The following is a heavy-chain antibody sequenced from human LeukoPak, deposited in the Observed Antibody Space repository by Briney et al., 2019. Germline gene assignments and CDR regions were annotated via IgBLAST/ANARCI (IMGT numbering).Heavy chain of an antibody. CDR2: ISYDGSNK. CDR1: GFTFSSYA. D-gene: IGHD3-22*01. J-gene: IGHJ4*02. CDR3: ARDLIGVVTMGYFDY. V-gene: IGHV3-30-3*01. Sequence: GRSLRLSCAASGFTFSSYAMHWVRQAPGKGLEWVAVISYDGSNKNYADSVKGRFTISRDNSKNTLYLQMNSLRAEDTAVYYCARDLIGVVTMGYFDYWGQGTLVTVSS.